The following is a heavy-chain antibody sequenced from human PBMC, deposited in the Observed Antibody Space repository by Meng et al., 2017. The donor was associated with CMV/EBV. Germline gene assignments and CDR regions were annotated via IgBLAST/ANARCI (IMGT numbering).Heavy chain of an antibody. V-gene: IGHV4-61*01. Sequence: CTVSGGSVSSGSYYWSWIRQPPGKGLEWIGYIYYSGSTTYNPSLKSRVTISVDTSKNQFSLKLSSVTAADTAVYYCARVVLGTGGFDYWGQGTLVTVSS. CDR1: GGSVSSGSYY. J-gene: IGHJ4*02. CDR3: ARVVLGTGGFDY. CDR2: IYYSGST. D-gene: IGHD7-27*01.